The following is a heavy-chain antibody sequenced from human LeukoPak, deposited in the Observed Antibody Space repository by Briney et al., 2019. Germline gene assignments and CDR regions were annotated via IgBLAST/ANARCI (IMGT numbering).Heavy chain of an antibody. CDR2: LSGGAK. J-gene: IGHJ4*02. CDR1: GFTLGDNL. CDR3: SRGSGWLSVY. V-gene: IGHV3-49*03. Sequence: GGSLRLSCTASGFTLGDNLMSWFRQAPGKGLGWIGFLSGGAKESAESVKGRFTISRDDSTSIAYLQMNSLTTEDVAVYYCSRGSGWLSVYWGQGTLVTVSS. D-gene: IGHD6-19*01.